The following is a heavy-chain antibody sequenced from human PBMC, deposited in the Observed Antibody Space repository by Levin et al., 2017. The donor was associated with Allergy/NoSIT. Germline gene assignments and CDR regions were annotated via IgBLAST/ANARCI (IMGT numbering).Heavy chain of an antibody. CDR2: IYYSGST. D-gene: IGHD5-12*01. J-gene: IGHJ3*02. Sequence: PSETLSLTCTVSGGSISSSSYYWGWIRQPPGKGLEWIGSIYYSGSTYYNPSLKSRVTISVDTSKNQFSLKLSSVTAADTAVYYCARVSGYDLFDIWGQGTMVTVSS. V-gene: IGHV4-39*07. CDR3: ARVSGYDLFDI. CDR1: GGSISSSSYY.